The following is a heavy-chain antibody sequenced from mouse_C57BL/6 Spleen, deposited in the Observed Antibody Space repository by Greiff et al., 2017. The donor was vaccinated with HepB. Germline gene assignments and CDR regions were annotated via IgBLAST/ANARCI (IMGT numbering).Heavy chain of an antibody. CDR2: IYPGSGST. V-gene: IGHV1-55*01. CDR1: GYTFPSYW. Sequence: QVQLQQPGAELVKPGASVKMSCKASGYTFPSYWITWVKQRPGQGLEWIGDIYPGSGSTNYNEKFKSKATLTVDTSSSTAYMQLRSLTSEDSAVYYCARITTGVATNWGQGTTLTVSS. J-gene: IGHJ2*01. CDR3: ARITTGVATN. D-gene: IGHD1-1*01.